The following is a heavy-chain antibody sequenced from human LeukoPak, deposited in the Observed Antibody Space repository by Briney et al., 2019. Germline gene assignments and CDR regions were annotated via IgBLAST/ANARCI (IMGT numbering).Heavy chain of an antibody. D-gene: IGHD5-18*01. CDR3: ARDLRTAMGPYNWFDP. CDR1: GGSISSYY. Sequence: PSETLSLTCTVSGGSISSYYWSWIRQPPGKGLEWIGYIYYSGSTNYNPSLKSRVTISVDTSKNQFSLKLSSVTAADTAVYYCARDLRTAMGPYNWFDPWGQGTLVTVSS. V-gene: IGHV4-59*01. CDR2: IYYSGST. J-gene: IGHJ5*02.